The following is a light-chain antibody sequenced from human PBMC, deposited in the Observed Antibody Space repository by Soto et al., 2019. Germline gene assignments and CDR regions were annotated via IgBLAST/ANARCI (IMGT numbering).Light chain of an antibody. Sequence: DIVLTQSPGTLSVSPGERANLSCRASQTVVANFIAWYQQKPGQTPRLLVYGASTRATGIPDKFSGSGSGTDFTLTISRPEPEDFAVYYCQQYGSLPWTFGQGTRV. CDR2: GAS. CDR3: QQYGSLPWT. V-gene: IGKV3-20*01. CDR1: QTVVANF. J-gene: IGKJ1*01.